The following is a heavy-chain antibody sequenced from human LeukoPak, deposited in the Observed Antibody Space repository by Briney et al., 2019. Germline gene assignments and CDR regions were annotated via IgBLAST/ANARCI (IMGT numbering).Heavy chain of an antibody. V-gene: IGHV3-7*01. CDR1: GFTFSSYW. Sequence: GGSLRLSCAASGFTFSSYWMSWVRQAPGKGLEWVDNIKQDGSEKYYVDSVKGRFTISRDNAKNSLYLQVNSLRAEDTAIYYCTRDVTIAARPYYYYYYMDVWGKGTTVTVSS. D-gene: IGHD6-6*01. CDR3: TRDVTIAARPYYYYYYMDV. CDR2: IKQDGSEK. J-gene: IGHJ6*03.